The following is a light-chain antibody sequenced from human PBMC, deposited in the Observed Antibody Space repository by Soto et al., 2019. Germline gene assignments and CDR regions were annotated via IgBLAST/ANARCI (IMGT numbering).Light chain of an antibody. J-gene: IGKJ4*01. CDR1: QSVDNY. Sequence: EIVLSHSPATLSLSPGQRVTLSCRASQSVDNYLVWYQHKPGQAPRVIIFGVSTRATGVPDRFSGSVSGTDVTLTISRLQPEDCSLYYCQQYGNSPLTFGGGTKVDIK. V-gene: IGKV3-20*01. CDR3: QQYGNSPLT. CDR2: GVS.